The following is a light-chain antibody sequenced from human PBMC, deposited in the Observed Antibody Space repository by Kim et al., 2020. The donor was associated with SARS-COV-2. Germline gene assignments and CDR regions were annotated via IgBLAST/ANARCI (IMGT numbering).Light chain of an antibody. CDR2: EVS. CDR3: CSYAGSSTFV. CDR1: SSDVGNYNL. Sequence: QSALTQPASVSGSPGPSITISCTGTSSDVGNYNLVSWYQQHPGKAPKLMIYEVSKRPSGVSNRFSGSKSGNTASLTISGLQAEDEADYYCCSYAGSSTFVFGTGTKVTVL. V-gene: IGLV2-23*02. J-gene: IGLJ1*01.